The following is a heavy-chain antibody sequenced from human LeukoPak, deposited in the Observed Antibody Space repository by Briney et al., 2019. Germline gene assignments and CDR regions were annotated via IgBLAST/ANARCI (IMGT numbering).Heavy chain of an antibody. V-gene: IGHV3-33*01. CDR1: GFTFSSYG. CDR3: ARVYCSGNSCFGPFDY. CDR2: VWYDGSKK. J-gene: IGHJ4*02. Sequence: PGGSLRLSCAASGFTFSSYGMHWVRQAPGKGLEWVAIVWYDGSKKYYADSVKGRFTISRDNSKNTLYLQMNSLRAEDTAVYYCARVYCSGNSCFGPFDYWGGGVLVTVSS. D-gene: IGHD2-15*01.